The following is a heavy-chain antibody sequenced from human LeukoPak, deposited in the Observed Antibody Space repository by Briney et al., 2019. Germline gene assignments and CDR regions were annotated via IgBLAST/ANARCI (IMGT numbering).Heavy chain of an antibody. Sequence: GGSLRLSCAASVTSGFSIRNNWMTWVRQAPGKGLEWVANIKQDGSEKHYVDSVKGRFTISRDNAKDSVYLQMNSLRAEDTAVYYCARGKAVDVWGQGTMVTVSS. V-gene: IGHV3-7*04. J-gene: IGHJ3*01. CDR2: IKQDGSEK. CDR1: GFSIRNNW. CDR3: ARGKAVDV.